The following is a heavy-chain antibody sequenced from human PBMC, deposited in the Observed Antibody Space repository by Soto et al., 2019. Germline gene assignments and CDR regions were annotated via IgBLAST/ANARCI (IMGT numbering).Heavy chain of an antibody. CDR3: ATVLHDYGTNWVDS. CDR2: IYYTGIT. D-gene: IGHD3-16*01. Sequence: SETLSLTCSVSGASIRSGRYYWSWIRQSPGRGLEWIGYIYYTGITHYNPAVKSRVTILLVNSKDQFSLTLTSVTAADTAIYYCATVLHDYGTNWVDSRGQGTQVTVSS. J-gene: IGHJ5*01. CDR1: GASIRSGRYY. V-gene: IGHV4-30-4*01.